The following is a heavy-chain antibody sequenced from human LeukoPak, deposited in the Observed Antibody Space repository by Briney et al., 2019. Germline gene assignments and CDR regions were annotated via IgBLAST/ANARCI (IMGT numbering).Heavy chain of an antibody. V-gene: IGHV3-7*01. CDR2: INQGGSEK. J-gene: IGHJ3*02. CDR1: GFTFSSYW. Sequence: GGSLRLSCAASGFTFSSYWLSWVRQAPGKGLEWVANINQGGSEKFYVDSVKGRFIISRDNANNSLYLQMNSLRAEDTAVYYCARNYDFWSGYSEKGAFDIWGQGTMVTVSS. D-gene: IGHD3-3*01. CDR3: ARNYDFWSGYSEKGAFDI.